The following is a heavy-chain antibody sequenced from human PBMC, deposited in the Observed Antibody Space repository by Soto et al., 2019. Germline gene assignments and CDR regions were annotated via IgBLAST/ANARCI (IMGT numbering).Heavy chain of an antibody. J-gene: IGHJ6*02. V-gene: IGHV3-30*03. D-gene: IGHD6-19*01. CDR1: GFTFSFYG. Sequence: PGGSLRLSCVASGFTFSFYGMHWVRQAPGKGLEWVAVTSYDGSNKYYADSVKGRFTISRDNSKNTLYLQMNSLRAEDTAVYYCARVAVAGTLYYYYGMDVWGQGTTVTVSS. CDR2: TSYDGSNK. CDR3: ARVAVAGTLYYYYGMDV.